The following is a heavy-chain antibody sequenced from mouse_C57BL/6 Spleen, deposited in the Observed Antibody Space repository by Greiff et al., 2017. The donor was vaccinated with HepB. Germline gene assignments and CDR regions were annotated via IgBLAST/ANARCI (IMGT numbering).Heavy chain of an antibody. CDR2: IYPGSGST. J-gene: IGHJ4*01. V-gene: IGHV1-55*01. D-gene: IGHD1-1*01. Sequence: QVQLQQPGAELVKPGASVKMSCKASGYTFTSYWITWVKQRPGQGLEWIGDIYPGSGSTNYNDKFKSKATLTVDTAASTAYVQLSSLTSEDSAVYYYARDTTGRYAMDYWGQGTSVTVSS. CDR1: GYTFTSYW. CDR3: ARDTTGRYAMDY.